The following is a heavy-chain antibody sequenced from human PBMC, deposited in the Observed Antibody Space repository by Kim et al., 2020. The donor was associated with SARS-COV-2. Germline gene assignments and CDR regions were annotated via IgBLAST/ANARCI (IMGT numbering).Heavy chain of an antibody. J-gene: IGHJ6*02. Sequence: NGYTRYSQKFQSRVTITRDTSASTAYMELSSLRCEDTAMYYCVRRDGMDVWGQGTTVTVSS. CDR3: VRRDGMDV. CDR2: NGYT. V-gene: IGHV1-3*01.